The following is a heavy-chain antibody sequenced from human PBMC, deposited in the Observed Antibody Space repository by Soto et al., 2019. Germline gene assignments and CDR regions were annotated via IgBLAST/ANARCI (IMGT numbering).Heavy chain of an antibody. CDR1: GGSMSEYF. D-gene: IGHD3-10*01. CDR3: ARDGYDGSGSPYPAY. V-gene: IGHV4-59*01. Sequence: SETLSLTCSVPGGSMSEYFWSWIRQSPGKGLEWIGYIYYLGSTDYNPSLKSRVTISVDTSKRQFSLRLTSVTAADTAVYYCARDGYDGSGSPYPAYWGPGTQVTVSS. CDR2: IYYLGST. J-gene: IGHJ4*02.